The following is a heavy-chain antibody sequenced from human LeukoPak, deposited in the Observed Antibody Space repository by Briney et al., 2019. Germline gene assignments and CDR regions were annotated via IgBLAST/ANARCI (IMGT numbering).Heavy chain of an antibody. Sequence: GGSLRLSCAASRFTFSSYSMNWVRQAPGKGLEWVSYISSSSSTIYYADSVKGRFTISRDNAKNSLYLQMNSLRAEDTAVYYCARDSSSWYGSFDYWGQGTLVTVSS. D-gene: IGHD6-13*01. J-gene: IGHJ4*02. CDR2: ISSSSSTI. CDR1: RFTFSSYS. CDR3: ARDSSSWYGSFDY. V-gene: IGHV3-48*01.